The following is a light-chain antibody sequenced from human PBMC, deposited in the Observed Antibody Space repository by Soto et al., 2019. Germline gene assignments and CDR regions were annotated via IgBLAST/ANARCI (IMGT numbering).Light chain of an antibody. J-gene: IGKJ4*01. V-gene: IGKV3-15*01. CDR2: DTS. Sequence: EVVMTQSPDTLSVSPGDGATLSCRASQNVHSDLAWYQQKPGKAPRLVIYDTSTRATDIPVRFTGGGSGTEFTLTISSLKSEDFAVYYCQQYNNWTLTFGGGTKVEIK. CDR1: QNVHSD. CDR3: QQYNNWTLT.